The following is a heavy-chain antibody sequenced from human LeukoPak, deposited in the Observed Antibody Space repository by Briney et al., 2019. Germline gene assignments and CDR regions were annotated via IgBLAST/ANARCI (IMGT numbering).Heavy chain of an antibody. J-gene: IGHJ6*02. CDR2: ISVSGSYT. V-gene: IGHV3-11*03. CDR1: GFTFSDYY. Sequence: GGSLRLSCAASGFTFSDYYMSWIRQAPGNGLEWISYISVSGSYTNYADSVKGRFTISRDNAKNSLYLQMIRLRAEDTAVYYCARCGTPNNYYGYGVDVWGQGTTVIVSS. CDR3: ARCGTPNNYYGYGVDV. D-gene: IGHD1-26*01.